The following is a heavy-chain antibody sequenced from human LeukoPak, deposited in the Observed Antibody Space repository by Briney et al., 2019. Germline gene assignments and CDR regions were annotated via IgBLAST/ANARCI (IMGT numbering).Heavy chain of an antibody. V-gene: IGHV4-59*01. D-gene: IGHD1-26*01. J-gene: IGHJ6*04. CDR3: ARGGAMDV. CDR2: IYYTGFT. CDR1: GGSISSYY. Sequence: SETLSLTCTISGGSISSYYWGWIRQPPGKGLEWIGYIYYTGFTNYNPSLKSRVTISVDTSKSQFSLKLTSVTAADTAVYYCARGGAMDVWGKGTTVTISS.